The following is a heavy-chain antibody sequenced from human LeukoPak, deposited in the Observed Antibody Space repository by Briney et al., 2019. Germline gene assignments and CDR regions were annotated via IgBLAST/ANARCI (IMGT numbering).Heavy chain of an antibody. CDR1: GFSLSGYW. D-gene: IGHD5-18*01. Sequence: HPGGSLRLSCAASGFSLSGYWMTWVRQAPGKGLGWVARLHADGVEQNYVDSVTGRFTMSRDNAKNSLDLQMNSLRVEDTAVYYCARGGYSFDYLGQGTLVAVSS. J-gene: IGHJ4*02. CDR3: ARGGYSFDY. V-gene: IGHV3-7*01. CDR2: LHADGVEQ.